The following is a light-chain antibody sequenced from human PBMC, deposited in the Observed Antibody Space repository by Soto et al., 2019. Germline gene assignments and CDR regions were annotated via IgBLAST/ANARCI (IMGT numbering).Light chain of an antibody. CDR2: GAS. V-gene: IGKV3-15*01. J-gene: IGKJ2*01. CDR1: ESLSTY. Sequence: EIVMTQSPATLSVSPGERVTLSCRASESLSTYLAWYQQKPGQAPRLLIYGASTKATGIPARFSGSGSATDSTLTISSLQSEDFAVYYCQSYNDWPFTFGQGTKLES. CDR3: QSYNDWPFT.